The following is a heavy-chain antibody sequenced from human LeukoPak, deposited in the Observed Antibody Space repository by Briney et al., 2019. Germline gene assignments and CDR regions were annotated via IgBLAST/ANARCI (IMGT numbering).Heavy chain of an antibody. Sequence: GRSLRLSCAASGFTFSSYGMHWVRQAPGKGLEWVAVIWYDGSNKYYADSVKGRFTISRDNSKSTLYLQMNSLRAEDTAVYYCARRGKMRFKPLQYYYYYYYMDVWGKGTTVTVSS. CDR3: ARRGKMRFKPLQYYYYYYYMDV. CDR2: IWYDGSNK. V-gene: IGHV3-33*01. CDR1: GFTFSSYG. J-gene: IGHJ6*03. D-gene: IGHD3-16*01.